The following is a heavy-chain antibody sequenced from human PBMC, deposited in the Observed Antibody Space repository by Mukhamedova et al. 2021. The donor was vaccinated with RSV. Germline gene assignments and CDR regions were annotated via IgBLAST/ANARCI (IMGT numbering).Heavy chain of an antibody. CDR3: ATAQRYCSGGSCYAY. V-gene: IGHV3-11*03. Sequence: KGRFTISRDNAKNSLYLQMNSLRAEDTAVYYCATAQRYCSGGSCYAYWGQGTLVTVSS. D-gene: IGHD2-15*01. J-gene: IGHJ4*02.